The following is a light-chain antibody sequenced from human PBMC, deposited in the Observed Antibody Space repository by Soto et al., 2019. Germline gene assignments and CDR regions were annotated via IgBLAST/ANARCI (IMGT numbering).Light chain of an antibody. CDR3: QQANSCPFT. CDR2: GAS. V-gene: IGKV1-12*01. J-gene: IGKJ3*01. CDR1: QIIGSW. Sequence: DIQMTQSPSSVSASIGDRATITCRASQIIGSWLAWYQQKPGRAPTLLIYGASILQSGVPSRFSGSGSGTDFTLTITSLQAEDSATYYCQQANSCPFTFGPGTRVEIK.